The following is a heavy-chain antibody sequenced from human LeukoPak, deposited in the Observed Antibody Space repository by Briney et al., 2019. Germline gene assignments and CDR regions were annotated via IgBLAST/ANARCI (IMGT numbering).Heavy chain of an antibody. J-gene: IGHJ4*02. CDR1: GFTFSSYG. CDR2: IRQDGSEK. V-gene: IGHV3-7*01. D-gene: IGHD3-22*01. Sequence: GGSLRLSCAASGFTFSSYGMHWVRQAPRKGLEWVANIRQDGSEKYYVDSVKGRFTISRDNAKNSLYLQMNSLRAEDTAVYYCATPPVSSGDSSGYYTVVWGQGTLVTVSS. CDR3: ATPPVSSGDSSGYYTVV.